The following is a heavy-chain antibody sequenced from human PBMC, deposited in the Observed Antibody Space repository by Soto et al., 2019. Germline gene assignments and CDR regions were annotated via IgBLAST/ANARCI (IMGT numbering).Heavy chain of an antibody. D-gene: IGHD6-13*01. Sequence: EVQLLESGGGLVQPGGSLRLSCAASGFTFSGYAMSWVRQAPGKGLEWVSAIGSGSPFYADSVKGRFTISRDNANSMLYLLLNSLTADDTAVYFCAQDLGSSWYHYNSFAPGGQGTLVTVSS. CDR1: GFTFSGYA. CDR2: IGSGSP. CDR3: AQDLGSSWYHYNSFAP. V-gene: IGHV3-23*01. J-gene: IGHJ5*02.